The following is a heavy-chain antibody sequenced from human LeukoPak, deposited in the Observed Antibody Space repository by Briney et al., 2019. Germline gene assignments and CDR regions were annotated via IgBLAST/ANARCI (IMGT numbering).Heavy chain of an antibody. V-gene: IGHV3-21*01. CDR3: AGRAARRGADYYYGMDV. CDR2: ISSSSSYI. CDR1: GFTFSSYS. J-gene: IGHJ6*02. Sequence: GGSLRLSCAASGFTFSSYSMNWVRQAPGKGLEWVSSISSSSSYIYYADSVKGRFTISRDNAKDSPYLQMNSLRAEDTAVYYCAGRAARRGADYYYGMDVWGQGTTVTVSS. D-gene: IGHD6-6*01.